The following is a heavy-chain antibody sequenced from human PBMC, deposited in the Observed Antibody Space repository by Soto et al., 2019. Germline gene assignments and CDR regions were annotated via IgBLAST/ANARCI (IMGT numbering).Heavy chain of an antibody. CDR2: IVPVVTTT. CDR3: ARDPSCGGDCHFDL. V-gene: IGHV1-69*12. D-gene: IGHD2-21*02. J-gene: IGHJ5*02. CDR1: GGIFSNYA. Sequence: HVQLVQSGAEVKRPGSSVKVSCKTSGGIFSNYAISWVRQAPGQGLEWMGGIVPVVTTTNYAQKFQGRVTFTADESTTTVYMELSSLTSEDTAVYYCARDPSCGGDCHFDLWGQGTLVTVSS.